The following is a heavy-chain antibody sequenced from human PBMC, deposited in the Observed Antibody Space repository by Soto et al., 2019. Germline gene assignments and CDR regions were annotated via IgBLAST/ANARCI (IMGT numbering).Heavy chain of an antibody. D-gene: IGHD1-1*01. CDR2: IYWDDDK. Sequence: PPVGKPCKTLPLPYTFTWFSLPTNGVGVGWIRQSPGKALEWLAVIYWDDDKRYSPSLKSRLSITKDTPKNQVVLIMTNMDPVDTATYYCAHKGPDDWTPLDPWGPGTEVIVSS. CDR3: AHKGPDDWTPLDP. J-gene: IGHJ5*02. V-gene: IGHV2-5*02. CDR1: WFSLPTNGVG.